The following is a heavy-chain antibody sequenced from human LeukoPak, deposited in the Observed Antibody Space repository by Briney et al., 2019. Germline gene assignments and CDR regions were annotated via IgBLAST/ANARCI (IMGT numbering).Heavy chain of an antibody. D-gene: IGHD6-6*01. J-gene: IGHJ4*02. Sequence: GASVKVSCKASGYTFTSYGISWVRQAPGQGLEWMGWINTYNGNTYYPQNLQGRVTMTTDTSTSTAYMELRSLRSDDMAVYYFARAIRAARSSFDYWGQGTLVTVSS. CDR2: INTYNGNT. V-gene: IGHV1-18*03. CDR3: ARAIRAARSSFDY. CDR1: GYTFTSYG.